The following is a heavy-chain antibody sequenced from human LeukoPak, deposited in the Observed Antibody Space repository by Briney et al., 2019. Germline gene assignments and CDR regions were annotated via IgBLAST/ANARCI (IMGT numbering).Heavy chain of an antibody. J-gene: IGHJ6*03. CDR2: MNPNSGNT. Sequence: ASVKVSCKASGGTFSSYAISWVRQAPGQGLEWMGWMNPNSGNTGYAQKFQGRVTMTRDTSLSTAYMELRSLTSDDTAVYYCAREGVPAAGYYYYYMDVWGKGTTVTISS. V-gene: IGHV1-8*02. D-gene: IGHD2-2*01. CDR1: GGTFSSYA. CDR3: AREGVPAAGYYYYYMDV.